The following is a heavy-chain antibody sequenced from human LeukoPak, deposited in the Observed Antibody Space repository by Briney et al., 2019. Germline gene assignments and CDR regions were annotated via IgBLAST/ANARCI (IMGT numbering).Heavy chain of an antibody. CDR2: INYSGSN. CDR3: ARRYSYGYSAFDI. CDR1: GGSISGYY. J-gene: IGHJ3*02. V-gene: IGHV4-59*08. Sequence: SETLSLTWTVAGGSISGYYWSWLRQPPGKGLEWVGYINYSGSNNYNPSLKSRVTISVDTSKTQFSLKLSSVTAADTAVYYCARRYSYGYSAFDIWGQGTMVTVSS. D-gene: IGHD5-18*01.